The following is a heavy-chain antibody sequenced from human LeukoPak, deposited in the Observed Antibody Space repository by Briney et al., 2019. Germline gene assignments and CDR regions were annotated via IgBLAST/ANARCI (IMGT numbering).Heavy chain of an antibody. CDR3: ARATQRYCSGTTCFPYWFDP. J-gene: IGHJ5*02. D-gene: IGHD2-2*01. Sequence: SETLSLTCTVSGGSISSYYWSWIRQPPGKGLEWIGYIHISGSTNHNPSLKSRVTMSVDMSRRQFSLMLSSVTAADTAVYYCARATQRYCSGTTCFPYWFDPWGQGTLVTVSS. CDR1: GGSISSYY. V-gene: IGHV4-59*01. CDR2: IHISGST.